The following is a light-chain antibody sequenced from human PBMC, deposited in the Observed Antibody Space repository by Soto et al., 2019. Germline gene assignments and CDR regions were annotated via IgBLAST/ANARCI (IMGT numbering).Light chain of an antibody. V-gene: IGKV3-20*01. J-gene: IGKJ2*01. CDR1: QSVSNNY. CDR2: GAS. Sequence: EIVLTQSPGTLSLSPGERATLSCRASQSVSNNYLAWYQQKPGQAPRLLISGASSRATGIPDRFSGSGAGTDFTLTISRLEPEDFAVYYCHQYGSPWYTVGQGTNLEIK. CDR3: HQYGSPWYT.